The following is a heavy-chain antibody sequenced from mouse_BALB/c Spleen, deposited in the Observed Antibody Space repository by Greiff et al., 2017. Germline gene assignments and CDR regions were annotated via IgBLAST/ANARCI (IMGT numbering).Heavy chain of an antibody. D-gene: IGHD1-1*01. Sequence: QVQLQQPGAELVKPGASVKMSCKASGYTFTSYNMHWVKQTPGQGLEWIGAIYPGNGDTSYNQKFKGKATLTADKSSSTAYMQLSSLTSEDSAVYYCARSRYGRQTMDDWGQGTSVTVAA. V-gene: IGHV1-12*01. CDR3: ARSRYGRQTMDD. CDR2: IYPGNGDT. J-gene: IGHJ4*01. CDR1: GYTFTSYN.